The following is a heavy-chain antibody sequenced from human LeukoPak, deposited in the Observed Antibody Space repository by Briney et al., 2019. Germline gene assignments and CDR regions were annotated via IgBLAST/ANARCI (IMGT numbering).Heavy chain of an antibody. J-gene: IGHJ4*02. CDR2: INPNSGGT. V-gene: IGHV1-2*02. D-gene: IGHD4-17*01. CDR3: ARDPGSVGGYGEPNNYFDY. CDR1: GYTFTGYY. Sequence: ASVKVSCKASGYTFTGYYMHWVRQAPGQGLEWMGWINPNSGGTNYAQKFQGRVTMTRDTSTSTVYMELSSLRSEDAAVYYCARDPGSVGGYGEPNNYFDYWGQGTLVTVSS.